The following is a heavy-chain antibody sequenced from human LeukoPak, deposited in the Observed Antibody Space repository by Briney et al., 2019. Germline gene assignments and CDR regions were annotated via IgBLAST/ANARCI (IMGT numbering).Heavy chain of an antibody. CDR1: GGSISNFY. Sequence: SETLSLTCTVSGGSISNFYWSWVRQPPGKGLEWLGYIHSSGSTYYNPSLKSRVTMSVDTSKNQFSLKLSSVTAADTAVYYCARVVVAATHHDAFDIWGQGTMVTVSS. CDR3: ARVVVAATHHDAFDI. CDR2: IHSSGST. D-gene: IGHD2-15*01. V-gene: IGHV4-59*12. J-gene: IGHJ3*02.